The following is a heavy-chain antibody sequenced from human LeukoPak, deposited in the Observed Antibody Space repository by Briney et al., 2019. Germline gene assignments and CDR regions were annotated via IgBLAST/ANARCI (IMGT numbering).Heavy chain of an antibody. V-gene: IGHV3-30*02. Sequence: GGSLRLSCAASGFTFSSYGMHWVRQAPGKGLEWVAFIRYDGSNKYYADSVKGRFTISRDNSKNTLYLQMNSLRAEDTAVYYCAKDXGYYDFWSGYYXSXXXXXWGXXXLXT. CDR1: GFTFSSYG. CDR2: IRYDGSNK. D-gene: IGHD3-3*01. CDR3: AKDXGYYDFWSGYYXSXXXXX. J-gene: IGHJ4*01.